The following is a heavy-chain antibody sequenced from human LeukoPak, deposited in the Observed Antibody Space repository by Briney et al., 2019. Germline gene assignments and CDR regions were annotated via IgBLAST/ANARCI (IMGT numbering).Heavy chain of an antibody. CDR1: GYTLTELS. J-gene: IGHJ4*02. CDR3: ATGGRSLLAPTEETPRAIDY. V-gene: IGHV1-24*01. Sequence: ASVKVSCKVSGYTLTELSMHWVRQAPGKGLEWMGGFDPEDGETIYAQKFQGRVTMAEDTSTDTAYMELSSLRSEDTAVYYCATGGRSLLAPTEETPRAIDYWGQGTLVAVSS. D-gene: IGHD3-16*01. CDR2: FDPEDGET.